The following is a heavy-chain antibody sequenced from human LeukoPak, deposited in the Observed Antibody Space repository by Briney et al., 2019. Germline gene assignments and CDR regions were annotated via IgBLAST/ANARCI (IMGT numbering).Heavy chain of an antibody. CDR3: AKELGYCSSTSCFDFDY. J-gene: IGHJ4*02. CDR2: ISGSGGST. V-gene: IGHV3-23*01. D-gene: IGHD2-2*01. CDR1: GFTFSSYI. Sequence: PGGSLRLSCVASGFTFSSYIMTWVRQAPGKGLEWVSAISGSGGSTYYADSVKGRFTISRDNSKNTLYLQMNSLRAEDTAVYYCAKELGYCSSTSCFDFDYWGQGTQVTVSS.